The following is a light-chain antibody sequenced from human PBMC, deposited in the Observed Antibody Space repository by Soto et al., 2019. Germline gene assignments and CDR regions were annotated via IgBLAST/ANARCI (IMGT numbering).Light chain of an antibody. CDR2: DAS. J-gene: IGKJ1*01. V-gene: IGKV1-5*01. CDR3: QQYNSYSWT. Sequence: DIQMTQSPSTLSASVGDRVTITCRASQSISNWLAWYQQKPGKAPKLLIYDASNLEVGVPSRFSGSGSGTEFTLTISSLQPDDFATYYCQQYNSYSWTFDQGTKVEIK. CDR1: QSISNW.